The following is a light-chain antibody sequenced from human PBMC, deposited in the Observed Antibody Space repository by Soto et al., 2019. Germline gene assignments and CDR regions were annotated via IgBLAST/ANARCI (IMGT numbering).Light chain of an antibody. CDR2: DVS. CDR1: SSDVGGYNY. V-gene: IGLV2-14*01. Sequence: QSALTQPASVSGSPGQSITISCSATSSDVGGYNYVSWYQQHPGKAPKFMIYDVSNRPSGVSNRFSGSKSGNTASLTISGLQAEDEADYYCSSYTSRNTYVFGTGTKVTVL. J-gene: IGLJ1*01. CDR3: SSYTSRNTYV.